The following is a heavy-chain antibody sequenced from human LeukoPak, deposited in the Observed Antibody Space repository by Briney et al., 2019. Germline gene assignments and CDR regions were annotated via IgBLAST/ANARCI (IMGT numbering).Heavy chain of an antibody. CDR3: GKSRRSYDAFYI. Sequence: SETLSLTCTVSGGSISSYYWSRIRQPPGKGLEWIGYIYYSGSTNYNPSLKSRVTISVDTSKNQSSLKLSSVTAADTAVYYCGKSRRSYDAFYIWGQGTMVTVSS. CDR2: IYYSGST. D-gene: IGHD2-2*01. CDR1: GGSISSYY. J-gene: IGHJ3*02. V-gene: IGHV4-59*08.